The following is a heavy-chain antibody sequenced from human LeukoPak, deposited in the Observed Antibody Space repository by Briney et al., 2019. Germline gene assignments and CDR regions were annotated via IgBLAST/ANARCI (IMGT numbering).Heavy chain of an antibody. J-gene: IGHJ4*02. CDR2: ISGDGGST. D-gene: IGHD2-15*01. CDR1: GFTFDDYA. V-gene: IGHV3-43*02. Sequence: QPGGSLRLSCAASGFTFDDYAMHWVRQAPGKGLEWVSLISGDGGSTYYADSVKRRFTISRDNSKNSLYLQMNSLRTEDTALYYCAKGRYCSGGSCYYFDYWGQGTLVTVSS. CDR3: AKGRYCSGGSCYYFDY.